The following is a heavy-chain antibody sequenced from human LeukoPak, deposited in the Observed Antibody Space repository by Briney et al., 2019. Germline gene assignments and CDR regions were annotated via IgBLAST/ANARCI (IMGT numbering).Heavy chain of an antibody. J-gene: IGHJ4*02. CDR2: IYWDDDK. V-gene: IGHV2-5*02. Sequence: SGPTLVNPTQTRTLTCSFSGFSLSTSGVGVGWIRQPPGKALEWVALIYWDDDKRYSPSLKSRLTITKDTSKNQVVLTMTNMDPVDTATYYCAHSIPMVRGVRVFDYWGQGTLVTVSS. CDR1: GFSLSTSGVG. D-gene: IGHD3-10*01. CDR3: AHSIPMVRGVRVFDY.